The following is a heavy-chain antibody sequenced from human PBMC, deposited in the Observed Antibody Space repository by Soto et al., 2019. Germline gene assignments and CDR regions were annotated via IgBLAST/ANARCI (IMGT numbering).Heavy chain of an antibody. J-gene: IGHJ6*02. Sequence: QVQLVQSGAEVKKPGSSVKVSCKASGGTFSSYAISWVRQAPGQGLEWMGGIIPIFGTANYAQKFQGRVTITADESTSTAYMELSSLRSEDTAVYYCYYYGSGSYTVLGYYGMDVWGQGTTVTVSS. CDR3: YYYGSGSYTVLGYYGMDV. CDR1: GGTFSSYA. D-gene: IGHD3-10*01. CDR2: IIPIFGTA. V-gene: IGHV1-69*12.